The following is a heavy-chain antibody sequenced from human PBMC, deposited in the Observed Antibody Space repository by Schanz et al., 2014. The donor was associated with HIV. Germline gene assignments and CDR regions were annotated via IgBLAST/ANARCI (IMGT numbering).Heavy chain of an antibody. CDR3: ARETRTYYYDSSGYYVD. J-gene: IGHJ4*02. V-gene: IGHV4-4*07. CDR1: GGSISAFY. D-gene: IGHD3-22*01. CDR2: IYTSGST. Sequence: QVQLQESGPGLVKPSETLSLTCTVSGGSISAFYWSWIRQPAGKGLELIGRIYTSGSTNYNPSLKSRVTMSVEPSKNQFSLKLSSVTAADTAVYYCARETRTYYYDSSGYYVDWGQGTLVTVSS.